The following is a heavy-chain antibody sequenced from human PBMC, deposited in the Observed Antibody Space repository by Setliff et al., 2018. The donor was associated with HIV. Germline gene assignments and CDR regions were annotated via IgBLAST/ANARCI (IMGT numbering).Heavy chain of an antibody. CDR2: IYQTGSI. J-gene: IGHJ4*02. D-gene: IGHD2-2*03. CDR1: GYSITNGYY. V-gene: IGHV4-38-2*02. Sequence: ASETLSLTCSVSGYSITNGYYWGWFRQSPGKGLEWIATIYQTGSIYYNPSLQNRVTLLLDMSKNQFSLKLSSVTAADTAVYYCARHIEGVDLVVVPAASDYWGQGTLVTVSS. CDR3: ARHIEGVDLVVVPAASDY.